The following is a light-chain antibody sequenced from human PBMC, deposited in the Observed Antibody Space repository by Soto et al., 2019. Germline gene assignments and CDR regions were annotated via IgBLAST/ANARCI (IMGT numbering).Light chain of an antibody. CDR2: EVS. V-gene: IGLV2-14*01. CDR3: NSYGSTSTRYV. J-gene: IGLJ1*01. Sequence: QSALTQPASVSGSPGQSITISSTGTSSDVGGYNYVSWYQQHPGKAPKLMIYEVSNRPSGVSNRFSGSKSGNTASLTISGLQAEDEADYFCNSYGSTSTRYVFGTGTKLTVL. CDR1: SSDVGGYNY.